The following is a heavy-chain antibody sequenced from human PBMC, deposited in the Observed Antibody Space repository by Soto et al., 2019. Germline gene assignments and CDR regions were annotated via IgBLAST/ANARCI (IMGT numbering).Heavy chain of an antibody. J-gene: IGHJ4*02. D-gene: IGHD1-26*01. V-gene: IGHV3-23*01. Sequence: GSLRLSCAASEFTFSSYAMTWFRQAPGKGLEWVSAISGSGGSTYYADSVKGRFTISRDNSKNTLYLQMNSLRAEDTAVYYCAKDFRRNIVGAPSGYWGQGTLVTVSS. CDR3: AKDFRRNIVGAPSGY. CDR2: ISGSGGST. CDR1: EFTFSSYA.